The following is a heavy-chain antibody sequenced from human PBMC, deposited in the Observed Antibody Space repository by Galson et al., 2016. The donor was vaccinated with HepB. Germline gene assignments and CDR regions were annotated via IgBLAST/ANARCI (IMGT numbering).Heavy chain of an antibody. V-gene: IGHV3-15*07. Sequence: SLRLSCAVSGFTFNNAWMNWVRQAPGKGLEWIGRSKSKNDGGAIDYAAPVEGRFTISRDDSRNSVYLQMDSLGAEDTAIYYCAKDFGSTGYYQVFESWGQGTLVAVSS. CDR1: GFTFNNAW. CDR3: AKDFGSTGYYQVFES. CDR2: SKSKNDGGAI. D-gene: IGHD3-22*01. J-gene: IGHJ4*02.